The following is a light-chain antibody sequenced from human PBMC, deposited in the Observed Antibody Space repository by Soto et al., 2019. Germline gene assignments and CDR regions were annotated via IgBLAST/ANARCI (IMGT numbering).Light chain of an antibody. CDR2: GAS. CDR3: QQYGSYPSFT. Sequence: EIVLTQSPGTLSLSPGVGATLSCRASQSVSSSYFPGYQQKPGQAHRLLIYGASSRATGIHDRFSGSTSGTAFTLTISRLEPEDFGLQYDQQYGSYPSFTVGQGTKVDIK. CDR1: QSVSSSY. J-gene: IGKJ1*01. V-gene: IGKV3-20*01.